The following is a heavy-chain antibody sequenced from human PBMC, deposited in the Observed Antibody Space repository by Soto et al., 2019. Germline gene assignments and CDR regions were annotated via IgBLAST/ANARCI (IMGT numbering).Heavy chain of an antibody. CDR1: GFTFSDYY. CDR2: ISSSGSTI. V-gene: IGHV3-11*01. CDR3: ARDRAAARPSYHYYMDV. D-gene: IGHD6-6*01. Sequence: PGGSLRLSCAASGFTFSDYYMSWIRQAPGKGLEWVSYISSSGSTIYYADSVKGRFTISRDNAKNSLYLQMNSLRAEDTAVYYCARDRAAARPSYHYYMDVWGKGTTVTVSS. J-gene: IGHJ6*03.